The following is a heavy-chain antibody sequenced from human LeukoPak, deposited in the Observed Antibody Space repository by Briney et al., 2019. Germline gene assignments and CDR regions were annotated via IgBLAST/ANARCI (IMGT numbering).Heavy chain of an antibody. Sequence: PGGSLRLSCAASGFTFSSYAMSWVRQAPGKGLEWVSAISGSGGSTYYADSVKGRFTISRDNSKNTLYLQMNSLRAEDTAVYYCAKDIVVVPAARDGAFDIWGQGTMVTVSS. D-gene: IGHD2-2*01. CDR1: GFTFSSYA. CDR2: ISGSGGST. CDR3: AKDIVVVPAARDGAFDI. J-gene: IGHJ3*02. V-gene: IGHV3-23*01.